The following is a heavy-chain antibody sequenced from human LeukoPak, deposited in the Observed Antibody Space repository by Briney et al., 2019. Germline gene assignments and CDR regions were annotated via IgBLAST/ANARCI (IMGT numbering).Heavy chain of an antibody. V-gene: IGHV1-18*01. Sequence: ASVKVSCKASGYSFTSYGISWVRQAPGQGLEWMGWISAYNGNTNYAQKLQGRVTMTTDTSTSTAYMELRSLRSDDTAVHYCAKDLEQLDTYYFDYWGQGTLVTVSS. CDR2: ISAYNGNT. D-gene: IGHD6-13*01. CDR3: AKDLEQLDTYYFDY. CDR1: GYSFTSYG. J-gene: IGHJ4*02.